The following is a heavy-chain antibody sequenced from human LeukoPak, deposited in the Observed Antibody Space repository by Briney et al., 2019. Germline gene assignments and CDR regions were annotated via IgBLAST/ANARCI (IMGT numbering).Heavy chain of an antibody. CDR3: ARAVGSGRSPVDY. V-gene: IGHV3-30-3*01. Sequence: GGSLRLSCAASGFTYSSYAMHWVRQAPGKGLEWVAVISYDGSNKYYAASVKGRFTISRDNSKNTLYLQTNSLRAEDTAAYYCARAVGSGRSPVDYWGQGTLVTVSS. CDR1: GFTYSSYA. CDR2: ISYDGSNK. J-gene: IGHJ4*02. D-gene: IGHD6-19*01.